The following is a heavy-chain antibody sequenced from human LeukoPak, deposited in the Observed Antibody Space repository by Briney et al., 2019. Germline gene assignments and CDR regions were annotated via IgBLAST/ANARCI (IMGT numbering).Heavy chain of an antibody. Sequence: ASVKVSFTASGYSFTDYYLHWVRQAPGQGLEWMGCIDPDTGGTKFAQKFQGGVTMTRDTSVSTAYMELSSLRSDDTAVYYCAREYYDSSGLKYAFDIWGQGTMVTVSS. V-gene: IGHV1-2*02. CDR3: AREYYDSSGLKYAFDI. CDR1: GYSFTDYY. J-gene: IGHJ3*02. D-gene: IGHD3-22*01. CDR2: IDPDTGGT.